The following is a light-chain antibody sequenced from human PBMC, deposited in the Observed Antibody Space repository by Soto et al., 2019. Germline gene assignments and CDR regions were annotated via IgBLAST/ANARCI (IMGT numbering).Light chain of an antibody. CDR1: QSVNNY. Sequence: EIVLTQSPATLSLSPGERATLSCRASQSVNNYLAWYQQKPGQAPRLLIYDASNRATGIPARFSGSGSGTDFTLTISSLEAEDFAVYYCHQHTTWPPGMYTFGQGTKLEIK. CDR3: HQHTTWPPGMYT. J-gene: IGKJ2*01. CDR2: DAS. V-gene: IGKV3-11*01.